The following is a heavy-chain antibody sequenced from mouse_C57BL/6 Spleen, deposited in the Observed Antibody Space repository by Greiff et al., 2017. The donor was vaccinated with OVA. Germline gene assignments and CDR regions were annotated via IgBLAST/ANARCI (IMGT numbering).Heavy chain of an antibody. CDR3: TRLRNWDGAMDY. V-gene: IGHV1-15*01. D-gene: IGHD4-1*01. CDR1: GYTFTDYE. Sequence: LVESGAELVRPGASVTLSCKASGYTFTDYEMHWVKQTPVHGLEWIGAIDPETGGTAYNQKFKGKAILTADKSSSTAYMELRSLTSEDSAVYYCTRLRNWDGAMDYWGQGTSVTVSS. J-gene: IGHJ4*01. CDR2: IDPETGGT.